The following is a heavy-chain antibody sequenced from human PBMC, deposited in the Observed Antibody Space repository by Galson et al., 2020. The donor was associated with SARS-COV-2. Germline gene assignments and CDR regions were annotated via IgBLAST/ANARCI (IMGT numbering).Heavy chain of an antibody. J-gene: IGHJ4*02. Sequence: GGSLRLSCAASGFTFSSYAMHWVRQAPGKGLEGVAVISYDGSNKYYADSVKGRFTISRDNSKNTLYLQMNSLRAEDTAVYYCARDGGYSYGFMSDYWGQGTLVTFSS. V-gene: IGHV3-30*04. CDR3: ARDGGYSYGFMSDY. CDR2: ISYDGSNK. D-gene: IGHD5-18*01. CDR1: GFTFSSYA.